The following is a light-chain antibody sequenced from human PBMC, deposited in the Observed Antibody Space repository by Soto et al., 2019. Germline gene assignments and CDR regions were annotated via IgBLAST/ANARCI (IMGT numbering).Light chain of an antibody. V-gene: IGKV3-15*01. Sequence: DIVMTQSPATLSASLGERATLSCRASQSVGSNLAWYQHKPGQGPRLLIYGASTRETGIPARFSGSGSGTGFDLTISSRRPQDFAIYFCQHYNNCPSDRTFGQGTKVEIK. CDR3: QHYNNCPSDRT. CDR2: GAS. CDR1: QSVGSN. J-gene: IGKJ1*01.